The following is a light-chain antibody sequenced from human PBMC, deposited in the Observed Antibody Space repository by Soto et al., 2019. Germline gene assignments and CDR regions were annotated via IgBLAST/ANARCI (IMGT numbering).Light chain of an antibody. V-gene: IGKV3-15*01. CDR3: QQYDNWPLT. CDR1: QSVTDN. Sequence: EIVMTQSPATLSASPGERATLSCRASQSVTDNLAWYQQTPGRAPRLLMSVASTRATGIPARFSGSGSGTEFTLTISSLQPEDFAVYYCQQYDNWPLTFGQGTRLEIK. J-gene: IGKJ5*01. CDR2: VAS.